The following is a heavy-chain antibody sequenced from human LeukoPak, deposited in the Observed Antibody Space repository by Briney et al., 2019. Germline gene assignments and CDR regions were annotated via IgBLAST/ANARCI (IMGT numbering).Heavy chain of an antibody. Sequence: PGRSLRLSCAASGFTFDDYAMRWVRQAPGKGLEWVSVIYSDGSTYYADSVEGRFTISRDNSKNTLDLQMTGLRAEDTAVYYCARERGRGRDSPWFDYWGQGTLVTVSS. CDR2: IYSDGST. CDR3: ARERGRGRDSPWFDY. CDR1: GFTFDDYA. V-gene: IGHV3-53*01. J-gene: IGHJ4*02. D-gene: IGHD1-26*01.